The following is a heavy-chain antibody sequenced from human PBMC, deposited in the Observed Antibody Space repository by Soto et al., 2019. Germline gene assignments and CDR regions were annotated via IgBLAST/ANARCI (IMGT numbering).Heavy chain of an antibody. CDR3: AKAPTPYNWKRALNEYFQH. V-gene: IGHV3-23*01. CDR1: GFTFSSYA. J-gene: IGHJ1*01. Sequence: LRLSCAASGFTFSSYAMSWVRQAPGKGLEWVSAISGSGGSTYYADSVKGRFTISRDNSKNTLYLQMNSLRAEDTAVYYCAKAPTPYNWKRALNEYFQHWGQDTLVTVSS. D-gene: IGHD1-20*01. CDR2: ISGSGGST.